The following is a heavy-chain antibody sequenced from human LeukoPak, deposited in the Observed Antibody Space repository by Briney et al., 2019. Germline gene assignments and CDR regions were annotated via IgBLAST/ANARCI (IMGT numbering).Heavy chain of an antibody. CDR3: ASHQGGSSWYFFNY. CDR2: IYYSGST. CDR1: GGSISSYY. D-gene: IGHD6-13*01. V-gene: IGHV4-59*08. Sequence: PSETLSLTCTVSGGSISSYYWIWIRQPPGKGLEWIGYIYYSGSTNYNPSLKSRVTISVDTSKNQFSLKLSSVTAADTAVYYCASHQGGSSWYFFNYWGQGTLVTVSS. J-gene: IGHJ4*02.